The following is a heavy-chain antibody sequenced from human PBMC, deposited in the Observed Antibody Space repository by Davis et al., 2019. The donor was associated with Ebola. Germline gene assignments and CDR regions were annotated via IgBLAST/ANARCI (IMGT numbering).Heavy chain of an antibody. V-gene: IGHV3-48*04. D-gene: IGHD6-19*01. J-gene: IGHJ4*02. Sequence: GGSLRLSCAASGFTFSNYDMNWVRQAPGKGLEWVSNISGGSSTISYADSVKGRFTISRDNAKNSLFLQMDSLRAEDTAVYYCARGVAVAGFYFEYWGQGALVTVSS. CDR2: ISGGSSTI. CDR1: GFTFSNYD. CDR3: ARGVAVAGFYFEY.